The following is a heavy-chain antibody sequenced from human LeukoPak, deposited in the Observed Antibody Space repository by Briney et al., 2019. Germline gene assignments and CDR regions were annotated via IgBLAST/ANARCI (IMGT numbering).Heavy chain of an antibody. D-gene: IGHD2-8*02. J-gene: IGHJ3*02. Sequence: ASVKISCKTSGYTFTHYGISWVRQAPGQGIEWVGWTSAYNGDTKYAQSFQDKVTMTTDTSTSTAYMELRSLTSDDTAVYYCARSLLVVPDASGEHDAFDMWGQGTMVTVSS. CDR2: TSAYNGDT. CDR3: ARSLLVVPDASGEHDAFDM. V-gene: IGHV1-18*01. CDR1: GYTFTHYG.